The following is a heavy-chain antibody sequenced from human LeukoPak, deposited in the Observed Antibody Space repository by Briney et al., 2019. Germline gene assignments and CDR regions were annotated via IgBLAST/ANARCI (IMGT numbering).Heavy chain of an antibody. D-gene: IGHD2-15*01. J-gene: IGHJ3*02. V-gene: IGHV4-39*07. CDR1: GGSISSSSYY. Sequence: SETLSLTCTVSGGSISSSSYYWGWIRQPPGKGLEWIGSIYYSGSTNYNPSLKSRVTISVDTSKNQFSLKLSSVTAADTAVYYCAREGRNCSGGSCNDAFDIWGQGTMVTVSS. CDR3: AREGRNCSGGSCNDAFDI. CDR2: IYYSGST.